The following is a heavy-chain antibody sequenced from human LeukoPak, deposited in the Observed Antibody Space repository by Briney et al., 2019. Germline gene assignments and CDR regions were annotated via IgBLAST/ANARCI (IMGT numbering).Heavy chain of an antibody. V-gene: IGHV4-34*01. CDR3: ARAVPLYYDFWSGYYRGPNWFDP. J-gene: IGHJ5*02. Sequence: SETLSLTCAVYGGSFSGYYWSWIRQPPGKGLEWIGEINHSGSTNYNPSLKSRVTISVDTSKNQFSLKLSSVTAADTAVYYCARAVPLYYDFWSGYYRGPNWFDPWGQGTLVTVSS. CDR2: INHSGST. D-gene: IGHD3-3*01. CDR1: GGSFSGYY.